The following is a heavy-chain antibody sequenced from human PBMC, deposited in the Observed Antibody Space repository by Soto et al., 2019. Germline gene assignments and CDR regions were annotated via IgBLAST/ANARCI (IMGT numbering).Heavy chain of an antibody. D-gene: IGHD3-3*01. V-gene: IGHV3-30*18. CDR1: GFTFSSYG. CDR3: AKAPFGVATGGMDV. J-gene: IGHJ6*02. Sequence: QVQLVESGGGVVQPGRSLRLSCAASGFTFSSYGMHWVRQAPGKGLEWVAVISYDGSNKYYADSVKGRFTISRDNSKNTLYLQMNSLRAEDTAVYYCAKAPFGVATGGMDVRGQGTTVTVSS. CDR2: ISYDGSNK.